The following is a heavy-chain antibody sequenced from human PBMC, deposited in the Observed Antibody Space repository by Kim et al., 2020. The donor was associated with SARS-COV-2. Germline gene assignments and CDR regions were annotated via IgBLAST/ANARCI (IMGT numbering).Heavy chain of an antibody. CDR1: GFTFSSYW. D-gene: IGHD2-15*01. V-gene: IGHV3-74*01. CDR2: INSDGSST. J-gene: IGHJ5*02. Sequence: GGSLRLSCAASGFTFSSYWMHWVRQAPGKGLVWVSRINSDGSSTSYADSVKGRFTISRDNAKNTLYLQMNSLRAEDTAVYYCARDSQGYCSGGSCPRGWFDPRGQGTLVTVSS. CDR3: ARDSQGYCSGGSCPRGWFDP.